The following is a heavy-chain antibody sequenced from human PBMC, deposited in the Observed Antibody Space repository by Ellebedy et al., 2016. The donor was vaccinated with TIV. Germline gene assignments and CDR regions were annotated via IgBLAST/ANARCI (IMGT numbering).Heavy chain of an antibody. CDR3: ARQDYYGSGRSL. CDR1: GGSISSYY. Sequence: MPSETLSLTCTVPGGSISSYYWSWIRQPPGKGLELIGYIYYSGSTNYKPSLKSRVTISVDTSKNQFSLKLSSVTAADTAVYYCARQDYYGSGRSLWGQGTLVTVSS. D-gene: IGHD3-10*01. CDR2: IYYSGST. J-gene: IGHJ4*02. V-gene: IGHV4-59*08.